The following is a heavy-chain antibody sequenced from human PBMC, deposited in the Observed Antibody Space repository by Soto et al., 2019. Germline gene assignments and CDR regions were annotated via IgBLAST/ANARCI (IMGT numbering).Heavy chain of an antibody. D-gene: IGHD3-10*01. CDR2: IKQDGSEK. Sequence: PGGSLRLSCAASGFTFSSYWMSWVRQAPGKGLEWVANIKQDGSEKYYVDPVKGRFTISRDNAKNSLYLQMNSLRAEDTAVYYCARDTGSGSISSTWVFDYWGQGTLVTVSS. CDR3: ARDTGSGSISSTWVFDY. V-gene: IGHV3-7*03. CDR1: GFTFSSYW. J-gene: IGHJ4*02.